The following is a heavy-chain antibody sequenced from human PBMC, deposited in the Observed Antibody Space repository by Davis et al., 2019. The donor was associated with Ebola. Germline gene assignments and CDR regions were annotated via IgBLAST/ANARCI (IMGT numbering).Heavy chain of an antibody. J-gene: IGHJ4*02. Sequence: GESLKISCAASGFTFSSSAMNWVRQAPGKGLEWVSAISGSGGRTNYADSVKGRFTISRDNSKNTLYLQMNSPRAEDTAVYYCATTPQYSSGQNKPFDYWGQGTLVTVSS. V-gene: IGHV3-23*01. CDR1: GFTFSSSA. CDR2: ISGSGGRT. D-gene: IGHD6-19*01. CDR3: ATTPQYSSGQNKPFDY.